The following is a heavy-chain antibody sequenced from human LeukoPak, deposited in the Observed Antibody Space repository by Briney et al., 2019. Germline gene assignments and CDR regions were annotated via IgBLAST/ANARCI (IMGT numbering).Heavy chain of an antibody. CDR1: GFTFSSYS. D-gene: IGHD2-2*01. J-gene: IGHJ4*02. CDR3: ARAREGYCSSTSCYYFDY. CDR2: ISSSSSYI. V-gene: IGHV3-21*01. Sequence: GGSLRLSCAASGFTFSSYSMNWVRQAPGKGREWVSSISSSSSYIYYADSVKGRFTISRDNAKNSLYLQMNSLRAEDTAVYYCARAREGYCSSTSCYYFDYWGQGTLVTVSS.